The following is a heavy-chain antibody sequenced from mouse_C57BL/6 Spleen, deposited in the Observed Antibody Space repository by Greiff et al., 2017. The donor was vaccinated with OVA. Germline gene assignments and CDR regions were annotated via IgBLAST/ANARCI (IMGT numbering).Heavy chain of an antibody. V-gene: IGHV1-50*01. CDR2: IDPSDSYT. J-gene: IGHJ3*01. D-gene: IGHD1-1*01. Sequence: VQLQQPGAELVKPGASVKLSCKASGYTFTSYWMQWVKQRPGQGLEWIGEIDPSDSYTNYNQKFKGKATLTVDTSSSTAYMQLSSLTSEDSAVHYCARRGFPYYGSAYWGQGTLVTVSA. CDR3: ARRGFPYYGSAY. CDR1: GYTFTSYW.